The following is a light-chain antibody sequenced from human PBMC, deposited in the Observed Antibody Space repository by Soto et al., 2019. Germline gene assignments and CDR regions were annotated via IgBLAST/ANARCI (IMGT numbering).Light chain of an antibody. CDR3: GTWDSSLRDGGYV. V-gene: IGLV1-51*01. CDR1: SSNIGNNY. CDR2: DNN. Sequence: QSVLTQPPSVSAAPGQKVTISCSGSSSNIGNNYVSWYQQLPGTAPKLLIYDNNKRPSGIPDRFSGSKSGTSATLGITGLQTGDEADYYCGTWDSSLRDGGYVFGTGTKLTVL. J-gene: IGLJ1*01.